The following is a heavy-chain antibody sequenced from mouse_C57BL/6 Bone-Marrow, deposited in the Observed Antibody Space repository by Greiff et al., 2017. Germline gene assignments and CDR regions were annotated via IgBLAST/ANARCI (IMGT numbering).Heavy chain of an antibody. D-gene: IGHD1-1*01. CDR2: ISSGGSYT. CDR1: GFTFSSYG. CDR3: ARHYYYGSSYWYCDV. Sequence: EVKLVESGGDLVKPGGSLKLSCAASGFTFSSYGMSWVRQTPDKRLEWVATISSGGSYTYYPDSVKGRFTISRDNAKNTLYPQMSSLKSEDTAMYYCARHYYYGSSYWYCDVWGTGTTVTVSS. V-gene: IGHV5-6*01. J-gene: IGHJ1*03.